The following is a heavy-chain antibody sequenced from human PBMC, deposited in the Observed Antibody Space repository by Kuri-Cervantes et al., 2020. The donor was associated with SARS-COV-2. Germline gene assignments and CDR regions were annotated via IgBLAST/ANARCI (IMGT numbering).Heavy chain of an antibody. CDR3: ARDQRADCSSTSCYIGGYYYYMDV. CDR1: GFTFSSYS. V-gene: IGHV3-21*01. J-gene: IGHJ6*03. Sequence: GESLKISCAASGFTFSSYSMNWVRQAPGKGLEWVSSISSSSSYIYYADSVKGRFTISRDNAKNSLYLQMNSLRAEDTAVYYCARDQRADCSSTSCYIGGYYYYMDVWGKGTTVTVSS. CDR2: ISSSSSYI. D-gene: IGHD2-2*02.